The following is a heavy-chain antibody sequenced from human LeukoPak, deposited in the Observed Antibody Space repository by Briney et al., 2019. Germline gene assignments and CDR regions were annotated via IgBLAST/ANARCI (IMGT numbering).Heavy chain of an antibody. Sequence: PSETLSLTCTVSGGPISSGSYYWSWIRQPAGKGLEWIGRIYTSGSTNYNPSLKSRVTISVDTSKNQFSLKLSSVTAADTAVYYSARDGVSVYDSIHNWFDPWGQGTLVTVSS. CDR3: ARDGVSVYDSIHNWFDP. CDR2: IYTSGST. D-gene: IGHD5/OR15-5a*01. J-gene: IGHJ5*02. V-gene: IGHV4-61*02. CDR1: GGPISSGSYY.